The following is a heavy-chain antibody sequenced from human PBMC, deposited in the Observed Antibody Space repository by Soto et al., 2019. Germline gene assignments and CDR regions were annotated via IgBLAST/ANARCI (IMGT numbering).Heavy chain of an antibody. J-gene: IGHJ4*02. CDR2: ISGSGGST. D-gene: IGHD2-21*02. Sequence: GGSLRLSCAASGFTFSCYAMSWVRQAPGKGLEWVSAISGSGGSTYYADSVKGRFTISRDNSKNTLYLQMNSLRAEDTAVYYCAKDPGPDCGGDCYSGYWGQGTLVTVSS. V-gene: IGHV3-23*01. CDR1: GFTFSCYA. CDR3: AKDPGPDCGGDCYSGY.